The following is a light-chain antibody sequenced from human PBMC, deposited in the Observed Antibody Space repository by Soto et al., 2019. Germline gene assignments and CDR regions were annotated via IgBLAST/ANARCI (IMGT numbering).Light chain of an antibody. CDR3: QQYVTSAIT. CDR1: QSVGSD. Sequence: EIVLTQSPCTLSWSAGERATLSWGASQSVGSDLAWYQQKHGQAPRLLISGASSRATGIPDRFSGGGYGTDFTLTISSLETEDFTLYYCQQYVTSAITFGQGTRLEIK. V-gene: IGKV3-20*01. CDR2: GAS. J-gene: IGKJ5*01.